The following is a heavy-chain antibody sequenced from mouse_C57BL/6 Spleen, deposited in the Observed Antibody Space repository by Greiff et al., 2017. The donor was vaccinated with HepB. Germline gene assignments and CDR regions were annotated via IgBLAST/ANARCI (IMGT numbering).Heavy chain of an antibody. CDR2: IYPRSGNT. CDR3: ARMDDGYWYFDV. Sequence: VQLQQSGAELARPGASVKLSCKASGYTFTSYGISWVKQRTGQGLEWIGEIYPRSGNTYYNEKFKGKATLTADKSSSTAYMELRSLTSEDSAVYFCARMDDGYWYFDVWGTGTTVTVSS. J-gene: IGHJ1*03. CDR1: GYTFTSYG. V-gene: IGHV1-81*01. D-gene: IGHD2-3*01.